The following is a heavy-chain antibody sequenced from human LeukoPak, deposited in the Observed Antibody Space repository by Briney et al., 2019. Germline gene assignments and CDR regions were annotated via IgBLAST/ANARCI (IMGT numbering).Heavy chain of an antibody. CDR3: ARCDLGSGSYYRYYFDY. D-gene: IGHD3-10*01. Sequence: SETPSLTCTVSGYSISSGYYWGWIRQPPGKGLEWIGSIYHSGSTYYNPSLKSRVTISVDTSKNQFSLKLSSVTAVDTAVYYCARCDLGSGSYYRYYFDYWGQGTLVTVSS. V-gene: IGHV4-38-2*02. J-gene: IGHJ4*02. CDR1: GYSISSGYY. CDR2: IYHSGST.